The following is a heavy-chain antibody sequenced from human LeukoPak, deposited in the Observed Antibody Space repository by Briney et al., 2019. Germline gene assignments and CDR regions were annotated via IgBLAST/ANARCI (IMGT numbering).Heavy chain of an antibody. D-gene: IGHD6-19*01. CDR3: ARAEFSVAGDLVDY. Sequence: NPSETLSLTCAVYGGSFSGYYWSWIRQPPGKGLEWIGEINHSGSTNYNPSLKSRVTISVDTSKNQFSLKLSSVTAADTAVYYCARAEFSVAGDLVDYWGQGTLVTVSS. V-gene: IGHV4-34*01. CDR1: GGSFSGYY. CDR2: INHSGST. J-gene: IGHJ4*02.